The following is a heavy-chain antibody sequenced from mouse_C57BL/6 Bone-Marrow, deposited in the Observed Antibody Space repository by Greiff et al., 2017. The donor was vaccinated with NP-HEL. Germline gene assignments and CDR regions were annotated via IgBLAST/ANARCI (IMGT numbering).Heavy chain of an antibody. CDR1: GFTFSDYY. D-gene: IGHD2-4*01. J-gene: IGHJ4*01. CDR2: INYDGSST. Sequence: EVMLVESEGGLVQPGSSMKPSCTTSGFTFSDYYMAWVRQVPEKGLDWVANINYDGSSTYYLDSLKSRFIISRDNAKNILYLQMSSLKSEDTATYYCAREGGLRRRTYAMDYWGQGTSVTVSS. V-gene: IGHV5-16*01. CDR3: AREGGLRRRTYAMDY.